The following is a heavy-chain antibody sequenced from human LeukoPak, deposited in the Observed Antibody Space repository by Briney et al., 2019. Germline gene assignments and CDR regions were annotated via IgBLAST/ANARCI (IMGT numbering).Heavy chain of an antibody. J-gene: IGHJ1*01. V-gene: IGHV3-30*04. CDR1: GFTFNSYA. CDR3: ARGPQLLGFGEFRAEYFQH. D-gene: IGHD3-10*01. CDR2: ISYDGSNK. Sequence: GGSLRLSCAASGFTFNSYAMHWVRQAPGKGLEWVAVISYDGSNKYYADPVKGRFTISRDNSKNTLYLQMNSLRAEDTAVYYCARGPQLLGFGEFRAEYFQHWGQGTLVTVSS.